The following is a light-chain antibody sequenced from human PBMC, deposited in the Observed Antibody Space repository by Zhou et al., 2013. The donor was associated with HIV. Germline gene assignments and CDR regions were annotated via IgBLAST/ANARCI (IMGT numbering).Light chain of an antibody. J-gene: IGKJ4*01. CDR3: QQFFTFPLT. Sequence: DIQMTQSPTSLSASVGDRVTITCRPSQTIDNYLNWYQRKPGKAPKLLIYGASILHSGVPSRFSGSGSGTDFTFTISSLQPEDFATYYCQQFFTFPLTFGGGTKVDI. V-gene: IGKV1-39*01. CDR1: QTIDNY. CDR2: GAS.